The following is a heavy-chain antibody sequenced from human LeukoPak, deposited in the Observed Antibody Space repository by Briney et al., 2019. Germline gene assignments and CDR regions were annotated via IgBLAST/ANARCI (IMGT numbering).Heavy chain of an antibody. CDR3: ASGFWSGYCDY. J-gene: IGHJ4*02. D-gene: IGHD3-3*01. CDR2: ISSSSSTI. V-gene: IGHV3-48*01. CDR1: GLTFSSYS. Sequence: GGSLRLSCAASGLTFSSYSMNWVRQAPGKGLEWVSYISSSSSTIYYADSVKGRFTISRDNAKNSLYLQMNSLRAEDTAVYYCASGFWSGYCDYWGQGTLVTVSS.